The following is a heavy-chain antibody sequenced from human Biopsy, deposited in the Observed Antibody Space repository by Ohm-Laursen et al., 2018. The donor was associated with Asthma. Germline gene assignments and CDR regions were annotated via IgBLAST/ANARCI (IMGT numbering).Heavy chain of an antibody. CDR2: INAGNGNT. Sequence: ASVKVSCKASGYTLINYAINWVRQAPGQRLEWMGWINAGNGNTKISQKFQGRVTITRDTSASTAYMDLSSLRSDDTAVYYCARTYYDVFAIWGQGTMVTVSS. CDR1: GYTLINYA. V-gene: IGHV1-3*01. J-gene: IGHJ3*02. D-gene: IGHD3-10*01. CDR3: ARTYYDVFAI.